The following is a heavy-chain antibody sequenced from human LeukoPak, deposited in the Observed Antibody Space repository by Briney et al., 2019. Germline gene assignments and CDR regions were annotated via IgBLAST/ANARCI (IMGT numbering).Heavy chain of an antibody. Sequence: PGRSPRLSCAASGFTFSAYGMNWVRQAPGKGLEWVSVIYSGGSTYYADSVKGRFTISRDNSKNTLYLQMNSLRAEDTAVYYCARSISGYDLDYWGQGTLVTVSS. V-gene: IGHV3-53*01. CDR1: GFTFSAYG. CDR2: IYSGGST. J-gene: IGHJ4*02. CDR3: ARSISGYDLDY. D-gene: IGHD5-12*01.